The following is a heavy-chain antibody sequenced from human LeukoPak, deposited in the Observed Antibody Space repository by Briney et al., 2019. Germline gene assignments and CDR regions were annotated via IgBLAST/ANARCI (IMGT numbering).Heavy chain of an antibody. D-gene: IGHD3-16*01. CDR1: GYTFTGYY. V-gene: IGHV1-2*06. CDR3: CAALGELLDN. Sequence: ASVQVSCKASGYTFTGYYMHWVRQAPGQGLEWMGRINPNSGGTNYAQKFRGRVTMTRDTSISTAYMELSRLRSDDTAVYYCCAALGELLDNWGQGTLVTVSS. J-gene: IGHJ4*02. CDR2: INPNSGGT.